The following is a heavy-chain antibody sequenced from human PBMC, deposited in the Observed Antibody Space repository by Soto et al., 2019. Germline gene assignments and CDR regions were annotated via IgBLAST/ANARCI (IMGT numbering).Heavy chain of an antibody. Sequence: GGSLRLSCAASGFTFSSYSMNWVRQAPGKGLEWVSYISSSSSTIYYADSVKGRFTISRDNAKNSLYLQMNSLRAEDTGVYYCARVPAVTMIGEFDYWGQGTLVTVSS. D-gene: IGHD4-17*01. CDR1: GFTFSSYS. CDR3: ARVPAVTMIGEFDY. V-gene: IGHV3-48*01. CDR2: ISSSSSTI. J-gene: IGHJ4*02.